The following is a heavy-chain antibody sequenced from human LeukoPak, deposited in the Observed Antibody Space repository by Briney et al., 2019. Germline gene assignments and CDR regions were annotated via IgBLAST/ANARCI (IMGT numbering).Heavy chain of an antibody. CDR1: GFTFSDYY. Sequence: GGSLRLSCAASGFTFSDYYMSWIRQAPGKGLEWVSYISRSSTYTNYADSVKGRFSISRDNAKNSLYLQMNSPRAEDTAVYYCGRGGSVGYNYNAFDVWGQGTVVTVSS. J-gene: IGHJ3*01. D-gene: IGHD3-22*01. V-gene: IGHV3-11*06. CDR3: GRGGSVGYNYNAFDV. CDR2: ISRSSTYT.